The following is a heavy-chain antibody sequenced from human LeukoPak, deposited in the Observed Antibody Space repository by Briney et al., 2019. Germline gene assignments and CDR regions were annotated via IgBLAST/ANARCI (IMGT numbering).Heavy chain of an antibody. CDR3: ARDPTAARRKGQRGFDY. J-gene: IGHJ4*02. V-gene: IGHV4-34*01. D-gene: IGHD6-6*01. Sequence: SETLSLTCAVYGGSFSGYYWSWIRQPPGKGLEWIGEINHSGSTNYNPSLKSRVTISVDTSKNQFSLKLSSVTAADTAVYYCARDPTAARRKGQRGFDYWGQGTLVTVSS. CDR2: INHSGST. CDR1: GGSFSGYY.